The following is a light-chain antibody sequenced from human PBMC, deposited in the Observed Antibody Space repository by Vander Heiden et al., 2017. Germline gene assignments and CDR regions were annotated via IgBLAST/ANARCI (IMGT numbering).Light chain of an antibody. Sequence: EIVLTQSPATLSLSPGERATLSCRASQSVSSYLAWYQQKPGQAPRLLIYDASNRATGIPARFSGSAYGTDFTLTISIRDPEDFAVYYCQQRSNWPPWTFGQGTKVEIK. CDR3: QQRSNWPPWT. CDR1: QSVSSY. V-gene: IGKV3-11*01. J-gene: IGKJ1*01. CDR2: DAS.